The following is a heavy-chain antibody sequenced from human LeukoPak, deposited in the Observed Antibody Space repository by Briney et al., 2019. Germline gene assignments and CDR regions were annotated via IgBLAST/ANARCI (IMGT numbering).Heavy chain of an antibody. CDR3: ARGWGSTSLTGYYYYYMDV. CDR2: IYTSGST. CDR1: GGSISSYY. J-gene: IGHJ6*03. Sequence: SSETLSLTCTVSGGSISSYYWSWIRQPAGKGLEWIGRIYTSGSTNYNPSLKSRVTMSVDTSKNQFSLKLSSVTAADTAVYYCARGWGSTSLTGYYYYYMDVWGKGTTVTVSS. V-gene: IGHV4-4*07. D-gene: IGHD2-2*01.